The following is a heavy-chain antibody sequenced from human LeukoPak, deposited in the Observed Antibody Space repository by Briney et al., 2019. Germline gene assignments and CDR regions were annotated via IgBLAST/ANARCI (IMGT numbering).Heavy chain of an antibody. V-gene: IGHV1-3*01. J-gene: IGHJ4*02. CDR3: ARAGVVEMATIGFDY. CDR2: INAGTGQT. D-gene: IGHD5-24*01. CDR1: GYTFSSYA. Sequence: ASVKVSCKASGYTFSSYAIHWVRQAPGQGLEWMGWINAGTGQTKYSQKFQRRVTITRDTSASTAYMELSSLRSEDTAVYSCARAGVVEMATIGFDYWAWEPWSPSPQ.